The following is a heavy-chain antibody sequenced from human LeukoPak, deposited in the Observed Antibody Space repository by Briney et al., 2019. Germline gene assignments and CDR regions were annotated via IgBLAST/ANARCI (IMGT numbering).Heavy chain of an antibody. V-gene: IGHV7-4-1*02. D-gene: IGHD2-15*01. CDR2: INTNTGNP. Sequence: GASVKVSCKASGYTFTSYAMNWVRQAPGQGLEWMGWINTNTGNPTYAQGFTGWSVFSLDTSVSTAYLQISSLKAEDTAVYYCARGNGVVGVVVAANFDYWGQGTLVTVSS. CDR3: ARGNGVVGVVVAANFDY. J-gene: IGHJ4*02. CDR1: GYTFTSYA.